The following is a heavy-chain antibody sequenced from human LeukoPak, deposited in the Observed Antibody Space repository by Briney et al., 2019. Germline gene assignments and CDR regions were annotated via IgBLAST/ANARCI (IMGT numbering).Heavy chain of an antibody. CDR3: ARESMGGYYDSSGNWFDP. V-gene: IGHV4-61*02. CDR1: GASISSGLYY. J-gene: IGHJ5*02. CDR2: IYTSGST. D-gene: IGHD3-22*01. Sequence: SQTLSLTCSVSGASISSGLYYWNWIRQPAGKGLEWIGRIYTSGSTNYNPSLKSRVTISVDTSKNQFSLKLSSVTAADTAVYYCARESMGGYYDSSGNWFDPWGQGTLVTVSS.